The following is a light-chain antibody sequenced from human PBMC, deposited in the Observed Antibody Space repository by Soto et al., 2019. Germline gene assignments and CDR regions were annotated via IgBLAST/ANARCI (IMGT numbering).Light chain of an antibody. CDR3: AAWDDSLNGVV. CDR2: SSN. V-gene: IGLV1-44*01. Sequence: QLVLTQPPSASGTPGQRVTISCSGSSSNIGGNTVNWYQQLPGTAPKLLIYSSNQRPSGVPDRFSGSKSGTSASLAISGLQSEDEADYYCAAWDDSLNGVVFGGGTKLTVL. J-gene: IGLJ2*01. CDR1: SSNIGGNT.